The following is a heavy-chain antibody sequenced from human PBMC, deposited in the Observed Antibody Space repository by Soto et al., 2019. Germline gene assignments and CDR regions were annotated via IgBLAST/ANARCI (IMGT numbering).Heavy chain of an antibody. D-gene: IGHD2-8*01. V-gene: IGHV3-30-3*01. Sequence: RRLSCAASGFTFSSYAIHWVRQAPGKGLEWVAVVSYDGNNKYYADSVKGRFTISRDNSKNTLYLEMNSLRAEDTAVYYCARDSLYCINGACQRKGLDYWGQGTLVTVSS. CDR2: VSYDGNNK. CDR1: GFTFSSYA. CDR3: ARDSLYCINGACQRKGLDY. J-gene: IGHJ4*02.